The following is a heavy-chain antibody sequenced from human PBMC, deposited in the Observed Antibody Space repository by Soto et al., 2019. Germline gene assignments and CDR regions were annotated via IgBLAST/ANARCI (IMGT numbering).Heavy chain of an antibody. CDR1: GGSFSGYY. CDR2: INHSGST. Sequence: SETLSLTCAVYGGSFSGYYLRWIRQPQGKGLEWIGEINHSGSTNYNPSLKGRVTISVDTSKNQFSLKLSSVTAADTAVYYCARAQGGRWFDPWGQGTLVTVSS. V-gene: IGHV4-34*01. CDR3: ARAQGGRWFDP. J-gene: IGHJ5*02.